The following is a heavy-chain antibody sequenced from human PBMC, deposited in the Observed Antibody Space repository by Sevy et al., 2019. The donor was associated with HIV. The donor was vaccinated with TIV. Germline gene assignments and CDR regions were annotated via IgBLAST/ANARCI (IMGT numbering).Heavy chain of an antibody. CDR1: GFTFSNVW. CDR2: IKSTTDGGTT. J-gene: IGHJ4*02. D-gene: IGHD2-15*01. CDR3: TTDYTLVAEGSTF. Sequence: EGSLRLSCAASGFTFSNVWMSWVRQAPGKVLEWVGRIKSTTDGGTTDYAAPVKGRFIILRDDSKYTVYLQMNSLKTEDTAVYYCTTDYTLVAEGSTFWGQGTQVTVSS. V-gene: IGHV3-15*01.